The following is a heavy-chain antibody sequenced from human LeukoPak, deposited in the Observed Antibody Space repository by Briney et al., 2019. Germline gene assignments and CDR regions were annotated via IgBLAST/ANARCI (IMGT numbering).Heavy chain of an antibody. CDR3: ARGVTYCSGGSCYSFNWFDP. Sequence: ASVKVSCKASGYTFTSYYMHWVRQAPGQGLEWMGIINPSGGSTSYAQKFQGRVTMTRDTSTSTVYMELSSLRSEDTAVYYCARGVTYCSGGSCYSFNWFDPWGQGTLVTVSS. V-gene: IGHV1-46*01. CDR2: INPSGGST. J-gene: IGHJ5*02. D-gene: IGHD2-15*01. CDR1: GYTFTSYY.